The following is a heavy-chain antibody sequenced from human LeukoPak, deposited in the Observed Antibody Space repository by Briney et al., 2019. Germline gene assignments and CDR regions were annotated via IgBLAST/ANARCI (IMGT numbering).Heavy chain of an antibody. CDR3: ARVYRDTARFDY. Sequence: GASVKVSCKASGYTFTSYYMHWVRQAPGQGLEWMAIINPSGGSTSYAQKFQGRVTMTRDTSTSTVYMELSSLRSEDTAVYYCARVYRDTARFDYWGQGTLVTVSS. D-gene: IGHD5-18*01. J-gene: IGHJ4*02. CDR1: GYTFTSYY. V-gene: IGHV1-46*01. CDR2: INPSGGST.